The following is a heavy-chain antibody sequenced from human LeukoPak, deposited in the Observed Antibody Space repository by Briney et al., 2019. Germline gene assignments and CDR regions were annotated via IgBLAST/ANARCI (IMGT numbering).Heavy chain of an antibody. CDR3: ARDTWRDNWFDP. Sequence: SVKVSCKASGGTFSSYAISWVRQAPGQGLEWMGGIIPIFGTANYAQKFQGRVTITTDGSTSTAYMELSSLRSEDTAVYYCARDTWRDNWFDPWGQGTLVTVSS. J-gene: IGHJ5*02. D-gene: IGHD3-3*01. CDR1: GGTFSSYA. CDR2: IIPIFGTA. V-gene: IGHV1-69*05.